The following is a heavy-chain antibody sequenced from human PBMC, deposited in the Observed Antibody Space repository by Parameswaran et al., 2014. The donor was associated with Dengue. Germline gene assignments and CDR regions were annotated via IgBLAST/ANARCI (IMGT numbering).Heavy chain of an antibody. V-gene: IGHV3-49*02. D-gene: IGHD3-3*01. CDR2: IRRKAYGGTT. J-gene: IGHJ4*02. Sequence: RWIRQPREGLERVGCIRRKAYGGTTEYAASVKGRFTISRDDSKSIAYLQMDSLKSEDTAVYYCTRDVSTLGVVIISAYWGQGTLVTVSS. CDR3: TRDVSTLGVVIISAY.